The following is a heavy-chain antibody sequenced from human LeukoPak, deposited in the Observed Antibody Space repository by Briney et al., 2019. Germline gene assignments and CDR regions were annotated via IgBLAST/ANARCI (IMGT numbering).Heavy chain of an antibody. D-gene: IGHD6-19*01. CDR1: GYTFTGYY. J-gene: IGHJ4*02. Sequence: GASVKVSCKASGYTFTGYYMHWVRQAPGQGLEWMGWINPNSGGTNYAQKFQGRVTMTRDTSISTAYMELSRLRSDDTAVYYCARDLEYSRGWYPDYWGQGTLVTVSS. CDR2: INPNSGGT. V-gene: IGHV1-2*02. CDR3: ARDLEYSRGWYPDY.